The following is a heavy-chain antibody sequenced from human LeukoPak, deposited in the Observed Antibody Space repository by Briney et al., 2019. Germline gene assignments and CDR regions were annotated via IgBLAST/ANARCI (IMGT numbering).Heavy chain of an antibody. CDR3: ARGTMDSSSWYLNWFDP. Sequence: SETLSLTCTVSGGSISSYYWSWIRQPAGKGLEWIGRIYTSGSTNYNPSLKSRVTMSVDTSKNQFSLKLSSVTAADTAVYYCARGTMDSSSWYLNWFDPWGQGTLVTVSS. V-gene: IGHV4-4*07. J-gene: IGHJ5*02. CDR2: IYTSGST. CDR1: GGSISSYY. D-gene: IGHD6-13*01.